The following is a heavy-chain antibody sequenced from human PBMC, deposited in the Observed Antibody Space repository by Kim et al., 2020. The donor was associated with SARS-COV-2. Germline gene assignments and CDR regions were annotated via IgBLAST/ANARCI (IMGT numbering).Heavy chain of an antibody. Sequence: GGSLRLSCAASGFTFEDWSMSWVRQVPGKGLEWVSGINWNGGSKTYGDSVKGRFSISRDNAKNSLYLQMNSLRTEDTALYYCARVGYYDSSGYYFDYWGQGTLVTVTS. CDR1: GFTFEDWS. CDR2: INWNGGSK. V-gene: IGHV3-20*04. CDR3: ARVGYYDSSGYYFDY. D-gene: IGHD3-22*01. J-gene: IGHJ4*02.